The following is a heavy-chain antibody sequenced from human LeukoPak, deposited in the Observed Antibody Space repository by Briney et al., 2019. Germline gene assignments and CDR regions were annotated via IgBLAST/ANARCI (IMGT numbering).Heavy chain of an antibody. CDR3: AKSVGGWYDYFDY. Sequence: GGSLRLSCAASGFTFSDYYMSWIRQAPGKGLEWVSYISSSGTTRYYADSVKGRFTISRDNSKNTLYLQMNSLRAEDTAVYYCAKSVGGWYDYFDYWGQGTLVTVSS. D-gene: IGHD6-19*01. J-gene: IGHJ4*02. CDR1: GFTFSDYY. CDR2: ISSSGTTR. V-gene: IGHV3-11*01.